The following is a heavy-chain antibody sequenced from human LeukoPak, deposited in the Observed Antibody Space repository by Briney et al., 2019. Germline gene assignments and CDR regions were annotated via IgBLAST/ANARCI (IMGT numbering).Heavy chain of an antibody. D-gene: IGHD3-9*01. Sequence: GGSLRLSCAASEFSAGSNYMTWVRQAPGKGLEWVSLIYSGGSTYYADSVKGRFTISRDNSKNTLYLQMNSLRAEDTAVYYCVRSPVFYDILTGYYVRYFDYWGQGTLVTVSS. J-gene: IGHJ4*02. CDR3: VRSPVFYDILTGYYVRYFDY. CDR2: IYSGGST. V-gene: IGHV3-53*01. CDR1: EFSAGSNY.